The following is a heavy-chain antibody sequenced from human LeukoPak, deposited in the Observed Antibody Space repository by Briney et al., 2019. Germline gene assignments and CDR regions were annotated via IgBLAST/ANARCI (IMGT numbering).Heavy chain of an antibody. D-gene: IGHD6-19*01. Sequence: GGSLRLSCEASGFSFSTYSMNWVRRAPGKGLEWVSVISSSSAHIYYADSMKGRFTISRNNAKNSLYLQMNSLRAEDTAVYYCARSTVVGTHAFDIWGQGTMVTVSS. CDR2: ISSSSAHI. V-gene: IGHV3-21*01. J-gene: IGHJ3*02. CDR1: GFSFSTYS. CDR3: ARSTVVGTHAFDI.